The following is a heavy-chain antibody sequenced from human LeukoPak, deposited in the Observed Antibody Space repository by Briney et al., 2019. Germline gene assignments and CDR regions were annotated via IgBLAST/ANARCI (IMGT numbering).Heavy chain of an antibody. Sequence: PGGSLRLSCAASGFTFSSYEMNWVRQAPGKGLEWVAFIRYDGSNKYYADSVKGRFTISRDNSKNTLYMQMNSLRVEDTAVYYCAKAAYYYDSSGYYLDAFDIWGQGTMVTVSS. CDR3: AKAAYYYDSSGYYLDAFDI. J-gene: IGHJ3*02. V-gene: IGHV3-30*02. CDR1: GFTFSSYE. D-gene: IGHD3-22*01. CDR2: IRYDGSNK.